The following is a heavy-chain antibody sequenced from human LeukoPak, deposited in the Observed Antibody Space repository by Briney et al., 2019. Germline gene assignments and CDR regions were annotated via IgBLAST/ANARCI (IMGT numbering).Heavy chain of an antibody. CDR1: GYTFTGYY. V-gene: IGHV1-2*02. CDR3: ARGPKRQIVVVPASFDY. D-gene: IGHD2-2*01. Sequence: GASVKVSCKASGYTFTGYYMHWVRQAPGQGLEWMGWINPNSGGTNYAQKFQGRVTMTRDTSISTAYMELSRLRSDDPAVYYCARGPKRQIVVVPASFDYWGQGTLVTVSS. CDR2: INPNSGGT. J-gene: IGHJ4*02.